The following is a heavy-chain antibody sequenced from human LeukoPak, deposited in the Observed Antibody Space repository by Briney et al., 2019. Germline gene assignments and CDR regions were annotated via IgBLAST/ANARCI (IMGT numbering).Heavy chain of an antibody. Sequence: GGSLRLSCAASGFTFSSYGMHWVRQAPGKGLEWVTFIRYDGSNKYYADSVKGRFTISRDNSKNTLYLQMNSLRAEDTAVYYCAKDPQKWESYFDYWGQGTLVTVSS. CDR1: GFTFSSYG. V-gene: IGHV3-30*02. D-gene: IGHD1-26*01. CDR2: IRYDGSNK. J-gene: IGHJ4*02. CDR3: AKDPQKWESYFDY.